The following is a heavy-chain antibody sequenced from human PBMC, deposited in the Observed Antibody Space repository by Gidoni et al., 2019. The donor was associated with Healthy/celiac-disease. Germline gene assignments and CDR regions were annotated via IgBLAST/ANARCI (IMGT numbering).Heavy chain of an antibody. CDR1: GFTVSSNY. CDR2: IYSGGST. Sequence: EVQLVASGGGLVQPGGSLSLSCPASGFTVSSNYMSWVRQAPGKGLEWVSVIYSGGSTYYADSVKGRFTISRDNSKNTLYLQMNSLRAEDTAVYYCAKYYYDSSGYDAFDIWGQGTMVTVSS. CDR3: AKYYYDSSGYDAFDI. J-gene: IGHJ3*02. V-gene: IGHV3-66*02. D-gene: IGHD3-22*01.